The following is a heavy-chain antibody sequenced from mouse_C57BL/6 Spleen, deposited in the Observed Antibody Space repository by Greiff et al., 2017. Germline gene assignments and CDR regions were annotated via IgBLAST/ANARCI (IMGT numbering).Heavy chain of an antibody. Sequence: VQLQQPGAELVMPGASVKLSCKASGYTFTSYWMHWVKQRPGQGLEWIGEIDPSDSYTNYNQKFKGKSTLTVDKSSSTAYMQLSSLTSEDSAVYYCARPYDGYYGYWGQGTLVTVSA. D-gene: IGHD2-3*01. CDR3: ARPYDGYYGY. CDR2: IDPSDSYT. CDR1: GYTFTSYW. J-gene: IGHJ3*01. V-gene: IGHV1-69*01.